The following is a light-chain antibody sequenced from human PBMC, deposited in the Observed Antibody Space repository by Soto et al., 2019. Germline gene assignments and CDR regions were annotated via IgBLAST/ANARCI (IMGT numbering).Light chain of an antibody. CDR1: QGISSY. J-gene: IGKJ1*01. CDR3: QQYYSYPRT. V-gene: IGKV1-8*01. Sequence: ATRVPQSPSSLATPTGDSVTRTCRASQGISSYLAWYQQKPGKAPKLLIYAASTLQRGVPSRFSGSGSGTDFTLTISCLQSEDFATYYCQQYYSYPRTFGQGTKVDI. CDR2: AAS.